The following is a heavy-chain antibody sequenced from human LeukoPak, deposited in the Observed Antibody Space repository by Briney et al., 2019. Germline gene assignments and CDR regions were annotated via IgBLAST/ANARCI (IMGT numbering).Heavy chain of an antibody. CDR2: ISSSSSYI. D-gene: IGHD6-6*01. Sequence: GGSLRLSCAASVFTFDDYGMSWVRQAPGKGLEWVSSISSSSSYIYYADSVKGRFTISRDNAKNSLYLQMNSLRAEDTAVYYCARTLLIAARPVGFDYWGQGTLVTVSS. CDR3: ARTLLIAARPVGFDY. CDR1: VFTFDDYG. V-gene: IGHV3-21*01. J-gene: IGHJ4*02.